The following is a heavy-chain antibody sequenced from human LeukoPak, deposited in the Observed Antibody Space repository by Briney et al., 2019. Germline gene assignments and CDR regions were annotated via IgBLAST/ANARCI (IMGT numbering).Heavy chain of an antibody. V-gene: IGHV1-24*01. Sequence: GASVKVSCKVSGYTLTELSMHWVRQAPGKGLEWMGGFDPEDGETIYAQKFQGRVTMTEDTSTDTAYTELSSLRSEDTAVYYCATLHYDSSGPHHWGQGTLVTVSS. D-gene: IGHD3-22*01. CDR1: GYTLTELS. J-gene: IGHJ5*02. CDR2: FDPEDGET. CDR3: ATLHYDSSGPHH.